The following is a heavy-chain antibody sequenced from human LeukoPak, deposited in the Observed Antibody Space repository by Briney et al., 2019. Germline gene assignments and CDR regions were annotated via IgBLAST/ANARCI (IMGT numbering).Heavy chain of an antibody. V-gene: IGHV3-30*18. CDR3: AKDLDMDILTGYYTYYYYGMDV. CDR2: ISYDGSNK. Sequence: GALRLSCAASGFTFSSYGMHWVRQAPGKGLEWVAVISYDGSNKYYADSVKGRFTISRDNSKNTLYLQMNNLRAEDTAVYYCAKDLDMDILTGYYTYYYYGMDVWGQGTTVTVSS. CDR1: GFTFSSYG. J-gene: IGHJ6*02. D-gene: IGHD3-9*01.